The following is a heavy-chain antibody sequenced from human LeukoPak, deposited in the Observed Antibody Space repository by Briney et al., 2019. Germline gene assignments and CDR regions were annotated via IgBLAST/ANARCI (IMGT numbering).Heavy chain of an antibody. CDR1: GFTFNTYT. J-gene: IGHJ4*02. CDR2: ISGSSGII. Sequence: GGSLRLSCAASGFTFNTYTMNWVRQAPGKGLEWVSYISGSSGIIDYADSVKGRFTISRDNSKNTMYLQMNSLRAEDTAVYYCAKQGFGCWGQGTLVTVSS. V-gene: IGHV3-48*01. D-gene: IGHD1/OR15-1a*01. CDR3: AKQGFGC.